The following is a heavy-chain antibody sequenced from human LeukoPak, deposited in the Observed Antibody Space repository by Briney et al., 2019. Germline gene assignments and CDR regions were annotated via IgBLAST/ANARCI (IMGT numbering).Heavy chain of an antibody. V-gene: IGHV1-8*01. Sequence: ASVKVSCKASGYTFTSYDINWVRQANGRGLEWMGWMSPNSGNTGYAQKFQGRVTMTRNTSISTAYMELSSLRSEDTAVYYCARGLRGTGRNYYYYMDLWGKGTTVTVSS. J-gene: IGHJ6*03. CDR2: MSPNSGNT. D-gene: IGHD3-16*01. CDR1: GYTFTSYD. CDR3: ARGLRGTGRNYYYYMDL.